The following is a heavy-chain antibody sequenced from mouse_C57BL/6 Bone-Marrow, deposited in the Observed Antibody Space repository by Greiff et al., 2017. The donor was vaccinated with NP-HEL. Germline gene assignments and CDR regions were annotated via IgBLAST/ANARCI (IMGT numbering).Heavy chain of an antibody. Sequence: VQLQQPGAELVKPGASVKLSCKASGYTFTSYWMQWVKQRPGQGLEWIGEIDPSDSYTNYTQKFKGKATLTVDTSSSTAYMQLSSLTSEDSAVYYCAREGGSSYGDYWGQGTTLTVSS. CDR3: AREGGSSYGDY. CDR2: IDPSDSYT. CDR1: GYTFTSYW. D-gene: IGHD1-1*01. J-gene: IGHJ2*01. V-gene: IGHV1-50*01.